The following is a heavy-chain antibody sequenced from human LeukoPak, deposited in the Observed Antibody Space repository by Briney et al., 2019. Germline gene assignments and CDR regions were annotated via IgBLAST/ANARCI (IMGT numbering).Heavy chain of an antibody. CDR3: ARVKVFYYGSGSYWYFDY. CDR2: IYSGGST. D-gene: IGHD3-10*01. V-gene: IGHV3-53*01. J-gene: IGHJ4*02. Sequence: PGGSLRLSCAASGFTVSSNYMSWVRQAPGKGLEWVSVIYSGGSTYYADSVKGRFTISRDNSKNTLYLQMNSLRAEDTAVYYCARVKVFYYGSGSYWYFDYWGQGTLVTVSS. CDR1: GFTVSSNY.